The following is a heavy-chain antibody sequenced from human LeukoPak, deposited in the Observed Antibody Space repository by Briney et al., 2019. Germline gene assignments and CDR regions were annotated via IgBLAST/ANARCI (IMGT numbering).Heavy chain of an antibody. CDR2: ISWNSGSI. J-gene: IGHJ6*03. Sequence: PGRSLRLSCAASGFTFDDYAMHWVRQAPGKGLEWVSGISWNSGSIGYADSVKGRFTISRDNSKNTLYLQMNSLRAEDTAVYYCARNYYDSSGYYYYYYYMDVWGKGTTVTISS. D-gene: IGHD3-22*01. CDR1: GFTFDDYA. V-gene: IGHV3-9*01. CDR3: ARNYYDSSGYYYYYYYMDV.